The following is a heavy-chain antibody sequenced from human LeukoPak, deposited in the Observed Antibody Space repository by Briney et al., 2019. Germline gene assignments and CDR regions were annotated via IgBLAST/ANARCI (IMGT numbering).Heavy chain of an antibody. CDR3: AKVQQQLAEFDY. V-gene: IGHV3-23*01. Sequence: GGSLRLSCAASGFTFSSYAMTWVRQAPGKGLEWVSAISGNGGSTYYADSVKGRFTISRDNSKNTLYLQMNSLRAEDTAVYYCAKVQQQLAEFDYWGQGTLVTVSS. D-gene: IGHD6-13*01. CDR1: GFTFSSYA. CDR2: ISGNGGST. J-gene: IGHJ4*02.